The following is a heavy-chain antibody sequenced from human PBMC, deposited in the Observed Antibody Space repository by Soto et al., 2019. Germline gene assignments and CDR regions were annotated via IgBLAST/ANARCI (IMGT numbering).Heavy chain of an antibody. Sequence: QVQLVQSGAEVKKPGASVKVSCKTSGYTFTTYAMHWVRQAPGQRLEWMGWINAGGGDTKYSQRFQGRVTISRDTSASTVYMELSSLTPEYTAVYYCARGRLVRGVTTSVPHDFWGQGTLVTVSS. CDR2: INAGGGDT. J-gene: IGHJ4*02. D-gene: IGHD3-10*01. V-gene: IGHV1-3*01. CDR1: GYTFTTYA. CDR3: ARGRLVRGVTTSVPHDF.